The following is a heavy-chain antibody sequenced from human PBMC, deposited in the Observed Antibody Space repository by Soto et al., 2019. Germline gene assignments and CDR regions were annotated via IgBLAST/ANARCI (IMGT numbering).Heavy chain of an antibody. CDR2: ISAYNGNT. Sequence: GASVKVSCKASGYTFTSYGISWVRQAPGQGLEWMGWISAYNGNTNYAQKLQGRVTMTTDTSTSTAYMELRSLRSDDTAVYYCARDLRIFSSSSFWFFDLWGRGSLVTVSS. D-gene: IGHD6-6*01. CDR3: ARDLRIFSSSSFWFFDL. CDR1: GYTFTSYG. V-gene: IGHV1-18*01. J-gene: IGHJ2*01.